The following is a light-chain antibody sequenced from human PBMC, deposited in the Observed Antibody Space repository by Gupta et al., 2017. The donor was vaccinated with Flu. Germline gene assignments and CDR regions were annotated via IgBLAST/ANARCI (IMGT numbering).Light chain of an antibody. J-gene: IGLJ2*01. CDR2: ANN. V-gene: IGLV1-44*01. CDR3: ATWIDALSGPV. CDR1: SSSIGSAT. Sequence: VSLTCAGGSSSIGSATVDWYQQVPGMAPRLLIFANNQRPAGVPGRFSGSKSGTSASLAISGLQPEDEGDYYCATWIDALSGPVFGGGTKLVVL.